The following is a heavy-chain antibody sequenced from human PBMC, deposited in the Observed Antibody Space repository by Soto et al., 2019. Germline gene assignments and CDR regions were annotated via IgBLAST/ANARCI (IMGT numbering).Heavy chain of an antibody. CDR3: ARDQQWLVRGAFDI. V-gene: IGHV4-59*01. D-gene: IGHD6-19*01. CDR1: GGSISSYY. J-gene: IGHJ3*02. Sequence: QVQLQESGPGLVKPSETLSLTCTVSGGSISSYYWSWIRQPPGKGLEWIGYIYYSGSTNYNPSLKSRVTISVDTSKNQFSLKLSSVTAADTAVYYCARDQQWLVRGAFDIWGQGTMVTVSS. CDR2: IYYSGST.